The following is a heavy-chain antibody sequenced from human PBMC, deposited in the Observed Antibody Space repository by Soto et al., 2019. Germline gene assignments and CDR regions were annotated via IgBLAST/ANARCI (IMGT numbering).Heavy chain of an antibody. V-gene: IGHV4-59*01. CDR3: ARYVNPYDTAVWFDP. CDR2: IYYRGTT. D-gene: IGHD3-9*01. Sequence: QVQLQESGPGLVKPSETLSLTCTVSGGSTRNYFWSWIRQPPGKGLEWIGCIYYRGTTNYNSSLRSRVTISLDTSKNQFSLRLRSVPAADTAVYYCARYVNPYDTAVWFDPWGQGTLVTVSS. CDR1: GGSTRNYF. J-gene: IGHJ5*02.